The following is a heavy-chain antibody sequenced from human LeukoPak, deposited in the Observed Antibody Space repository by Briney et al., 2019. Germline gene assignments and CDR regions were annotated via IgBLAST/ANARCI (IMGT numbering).Heavy chain of an antibody. D-gene: IGHD2-2*01. J-gene: IGHJ4*02. CDR3: GRQAASISSWIFDY. Sequence: GGSLRLSCAASGFTFRSSSMNWVRQTPGKGLEWVASISDNSAYKYYADSVRGRFTISRDNARSSVYLQMNSLRADETGIYYCGRQAASISSWIFDYWGQGTVVTVSS. CDR2: ISDNSAYK. CDR1: GFTFRSSS. V-gene: IGHV3-21*01.